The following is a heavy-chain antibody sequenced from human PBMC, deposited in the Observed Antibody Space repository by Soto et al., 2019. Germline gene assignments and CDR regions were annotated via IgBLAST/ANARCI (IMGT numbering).Heavy chain of an antibody. CDR1: GFTFSSYS. J-gene: IGHJ1*01. V-gene: IGHV3-21*01. D-gene: IGHD6-13*01. CDR3: ARDRIAAATVH. CDR2: ISSSSSYI. Sequence: PGGSLRLSCAASGFTFSSYSMNWVRQAPGKGLEWVSSISSSSSYIYYADSVEGRFTISRDNAKNSLYLQMNSLRAEDTAVYYCARDRIAAATVHWGQGTLVTVSS.